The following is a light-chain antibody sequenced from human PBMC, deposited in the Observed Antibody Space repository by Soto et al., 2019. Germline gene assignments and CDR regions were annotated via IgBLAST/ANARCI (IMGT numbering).Light chain of an antibody. CDR2: AAS. Sequence: IQLTQSPSSLYASVGDRVTITCRASQGIASYLAWYQQKPGKAPKLLNFAASTLQSGVPSRFNCSGSVSELTLTISSLHHEDFETTYCLHLHTYPYPFGQGTKLDIE. CDR3: LHLHTYPYP. CDR1: QGIASY. V-gene: IGKV1-9*01. J-gene: IGKJ2*01.